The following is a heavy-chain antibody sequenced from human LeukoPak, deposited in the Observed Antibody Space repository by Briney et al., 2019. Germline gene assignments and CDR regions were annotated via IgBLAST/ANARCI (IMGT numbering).Heavy chain of an antibody. CDR1: GFTFSSYS. CDR3: ARKGVIAAAGTLDY. Sequence: SGGSLRLSCAASGFTFSSYSMNWVRQAPGKGLEWVSSISSSSSYIYYADSVKGRFTISRDNAKNSLYLQMNSLRAEDTAVYYCARKGVIAAAGTLDYWGQGTLVTVSS. J-gene: IGHJ4*02. D-gene: IGHD6-13*01. V-gene: IGHV3-21*01. CDR2: ISSSSSYI.